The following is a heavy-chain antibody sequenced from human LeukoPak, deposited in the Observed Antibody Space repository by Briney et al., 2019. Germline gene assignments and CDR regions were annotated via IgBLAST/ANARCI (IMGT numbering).Heavy chain of an antibody. CDR2: IYYSGTT. CDR3: ARHSSAARPNFDY. J-gene: IGHJ4*02. CDR1: GGSFSGYY. V-gene: IGHV4-34*01. Sequence: ETLSLTCAVYGGSFSGYYWSWIRQPPGKGLEWIGSIYYSGTTYYNPSLKSRVTISVDTSKNQFSLEVTSMTAADTAVYYCARHSSAARPNFDYWGQGTLVTVSS. D-gene: IGHD6-6*01.